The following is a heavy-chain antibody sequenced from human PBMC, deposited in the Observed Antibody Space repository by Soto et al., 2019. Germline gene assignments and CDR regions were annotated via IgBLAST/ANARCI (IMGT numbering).Heavy chain of an antibody. Sequence: QVQLVQSGAEVKKPGASVKVSCKASGDTFTDYYIHWVRQAPGQGLEWMGTVNPSGGHTTYAQNFLVRRSMTRDTATSTPYVELSSLTSADTAVYYCARGGHVVVVTAALDFWGKGPLVTVSS. CDR3: ARGGHVVVVTAALDF. J-gene: IGHJ4*02. CDR2: VNPSGGHT. CDR1: GDTFTDYY. V-gene: IGHV1-46*01. D-gene: IGHD2-21*02.